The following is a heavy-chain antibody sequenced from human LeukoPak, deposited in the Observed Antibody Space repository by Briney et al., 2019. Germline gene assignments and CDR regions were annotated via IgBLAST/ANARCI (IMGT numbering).Heavy chain of an antibody. J-gene: IGHJ4*02. CDR3: AKGDSSRSLGY. CDR2: IYSGGST. V-gene: IGHV3-53*01. D-gene: IGHD6-13*01. Sequence: GGSLRLSCTASGFTFSNNYMNWVRQAPGKGLEWVSIIYSGGSTYYADSVKGRFTFSRDNSKNTLYLQMNSLRAEDTAVYYCAKGDSSRSLGYWGQGTLVTVSS. CDR1: GFTFSNNY.